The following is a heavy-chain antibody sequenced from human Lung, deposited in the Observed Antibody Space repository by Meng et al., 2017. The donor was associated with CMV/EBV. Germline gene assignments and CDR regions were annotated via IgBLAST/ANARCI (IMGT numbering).Heavy chain of an antibody. Sequence: CKASGYTFTGYYIHWVRQAPGQGLEWMGWINPNSGGTNYAQKFQDKVTMTRDTSISTAYMVLTRLRSDDTAVYYCARRHSATWHSFAYWGQGTLVTVSS. CDR2: INPNSGGT. D-gene: IGHD5-18*01. V-gene: IGHV1-2*02. CDR1: GYTFTGYY. J-gene: IGHJ4*02. CDR3: ARRHSATWHSFAY.